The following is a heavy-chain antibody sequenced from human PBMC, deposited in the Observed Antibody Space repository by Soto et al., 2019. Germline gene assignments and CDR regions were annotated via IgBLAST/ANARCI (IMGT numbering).Heavy chain of an antibody. CDR1: GYTFTSYY. CDR3: ARGDTARYYYYGMDV. D-gene: IGHD3-9*01. CDR2: IKPSGGST. V-gene: IGHV1-46*01. Sequence: QVQLVQSGAEVKKPGASVKVSCKASGYTFTSYYMHWVRQAPGQGLEWMGIIKPSGGSTSYAQKFQGRVTMTSDTSTRTVYMELSSLRSEDTAVYYCARGDTARYYYYGMDVWGQGTTVTVSS. J-gene: IGHJ6*02.